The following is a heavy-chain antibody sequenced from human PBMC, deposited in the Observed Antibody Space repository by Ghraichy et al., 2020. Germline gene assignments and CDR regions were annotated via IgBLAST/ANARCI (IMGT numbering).Heavy chain of an antibody. V-gene: IGHV4-34*01. CDR3: VRGDTYYYGSGSYYNPFDF. CDR1: GGSFSGYY. Sequence: SETLSLTCAVYGGSFSGYYWSWIRQPPGKGLEWIGEINDSGHTNYNPSLKRRVSMSVDTSKNQFSLKVTSVTAADTAVYYCVRGDTYYYGSGSYYNPFDFWGQGTLVTVSS. CDR2: INDSGHT. D-gene: IGHD3-10*01. J-gene: IGHJ4*02.